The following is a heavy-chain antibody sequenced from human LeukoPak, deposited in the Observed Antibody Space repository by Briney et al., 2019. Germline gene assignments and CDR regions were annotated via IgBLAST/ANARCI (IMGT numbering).Heavy chain of an antibody. CDR3: AAGGGWDPSFGVVTHIDA. Sequence: PGGSLRLSCVTSGFTFSGYWMHWVRQGPEKGLELVSRIDNDGHGIIYADSVKGRFTTSRDNVKNTLNLQMNSLRVEDTAVYYCAAGGGWDPSFGVVTHIDAWGKGTTVVVS. CDR1: GFTFSGYW. V-gene: IGHV3-74*01. CDR2: IDNDGHGI. D-gene: IGHD3-3*01. J-gene: IGHJ6*03.